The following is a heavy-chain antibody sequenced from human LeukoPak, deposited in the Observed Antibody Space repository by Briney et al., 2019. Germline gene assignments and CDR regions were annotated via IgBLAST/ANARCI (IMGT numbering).Heavy chain of an antibody. V-gene: IGHV4-34*01. CDR2: INHSGST. Sequence: SETPSLTCAVYGGSFSGYYWSWIRPPPGKGLEWIGEINHSGSTNYNPSLKSRVTISVDTSKNQFSLKLSSVTAADTAVYYCARGFSWAFRGFDYWGQGTLVTVSS. CDR1: GGSFSGYY. D-gene: IGHD3-16*01. CDR3: ARGFSWAFRGFDY. J-gene: IGHJ4*02.